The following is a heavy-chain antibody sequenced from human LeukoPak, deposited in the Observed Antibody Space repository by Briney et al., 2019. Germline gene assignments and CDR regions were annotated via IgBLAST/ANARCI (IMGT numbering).Heavy chain of an antibody. J-gene: IGHJ4*02. V-gene: IGHV4-34*01. Sequence: SETLSLTCTVYGGSFGGFYWSWVRQPPGTGLEWIGHINDSGGTNYNPSLKGRVTISVDTSNNNFSLKMNSVTAADTAVYYCARRSAYSSSSGFNLWGQGTLVTVSS. CDR1: GGSFGGFY. CDR3: ARRSAYSSSSGFNL. CDR2: INDSGGT. D-gene: IGHD6-6*01.